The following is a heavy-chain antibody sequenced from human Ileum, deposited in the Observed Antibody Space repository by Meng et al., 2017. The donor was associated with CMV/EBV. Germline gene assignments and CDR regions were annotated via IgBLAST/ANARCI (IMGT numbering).Heavy chain of an antibody. CDR2: INPSGDST. CDR1: GGTFSSYA. Sequence: ASVKVSCKASGGTFSSYAISWVRQAPGQGLEWMGIINPSGDSTNYARKFQGRVTMARDTSTSTVHMELNSLTSEDTAMYYCVAIRLGAWGQGTLVTVSS. J-gene: IGHJ5*02. V-gene: IGHV1-46*01. CDR3: VAIRLGA.